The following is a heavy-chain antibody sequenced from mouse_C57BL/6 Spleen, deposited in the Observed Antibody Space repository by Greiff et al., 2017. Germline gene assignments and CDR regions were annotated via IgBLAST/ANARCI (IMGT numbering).Heavy chain of an antibody. V-gene: IGHV1-80*01. D-gene: IGHD1-1*01. CDR3: ARSHYGSNFDY. Sequence: QVQLQQSGAELVKPGASVKISCKASGYAFSSYWMNWVTQRPGKGLEWIGQIYPGDGDTNYNGKFKGKATLTADKSSSTAYMQLSSLTSEDSAVYFCARSHYGSNFDYWGQGTTLTVSS. CDR2: IYPGDGDT. CDR1: GYAFSSYW. J-gene: IGHJ2*01.